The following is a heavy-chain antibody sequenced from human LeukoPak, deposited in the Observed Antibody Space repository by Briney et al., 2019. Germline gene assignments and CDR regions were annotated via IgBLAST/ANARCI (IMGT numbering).Heavy chain of an antibody. CDR1: GGSFSGYY. J-gene: IGHJ5*02. CDR3: ARMALSNYYDSSGYYFGWFDP. Sequence: SETLSLTCAVYGGSFSGYYWSWIRQPPGKGLEWIGEINHSGSTNYNPSLKSRVTISVDTSKNQFSLKLSSVTAADTAVYYCARMALSNYYDSSGYYFGWFDPWGQGTLVTVSS. D-gene: IGHD3-22*01. CDR2: INHSGST. V-gene: IGHV4-34*01.